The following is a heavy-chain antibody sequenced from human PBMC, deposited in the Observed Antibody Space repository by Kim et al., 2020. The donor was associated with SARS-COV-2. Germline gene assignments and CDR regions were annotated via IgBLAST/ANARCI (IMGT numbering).Heavy chain of an antibody. CDR1: GFTFSNYW. D-gene: IGHD3-10*01. V-gene: IGHV3-74*01. Sequence: GGSLRLSCAASGFTFSNYWMYWVRQAPGKGLVCVSGINGDGSNTNYADSMKGRFTISRDNAKNTLYLRMDSLRAEDTAVYYCARVGRGFTADAFDVWGQGTMVTVSS. J-gene: IGHJ3*01. CDR2: INGDGSNT. CDR3: ARVGRGFTADAFDV.